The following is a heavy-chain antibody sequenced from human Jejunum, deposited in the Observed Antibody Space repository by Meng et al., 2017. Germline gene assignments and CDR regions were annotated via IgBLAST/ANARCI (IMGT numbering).Heavy chain of an antibody. CDR3: VYLVGSGSYYPPTNF. CDR1: GFPFSTYW. J-gene: IGHJ4*02. D-gene: IGHD3-10*01. CDR2: IEGNGRHL. V-gene: IGHV3-7*01. Sequence: GVLKISCAASGFPFSTYWMSWVRQAPGKGLEWVANIEGNGRHLYYTDSVKGRFFISRDNARTSLYLQMNSLRVEDTAVYYCVYLVGSGSYYPPTNFWGRGTLVTVSS.